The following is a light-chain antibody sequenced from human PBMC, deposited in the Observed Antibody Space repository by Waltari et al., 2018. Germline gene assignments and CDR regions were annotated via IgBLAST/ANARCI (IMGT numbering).Light chain of an antibody. V-gene: IGLV2-14*03. CDR1: SSDVGTYKF. Sequence: QSALTQPASVSGSPGKSITISCTGTSSDVGTYKFVFWYHQHPGKVPKLIIYDATDRPSGVSICFSGSNSGNTASLTISGLQAEDEGDYYCYSYTTSGTVVFGGGTKLTVL. J-gene: IGLJ2*01. CDR2: DAT. CDR3: YSYTTSGTVV.